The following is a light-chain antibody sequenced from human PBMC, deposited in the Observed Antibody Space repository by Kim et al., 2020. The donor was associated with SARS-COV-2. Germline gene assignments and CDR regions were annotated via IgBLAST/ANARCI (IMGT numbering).Light chain of an antibody. V-gene: IGKV1-16*01. J-gene: IGKJ1*01. Sequence: DIQMTQSPSSLSASVGDRVTITCRASQDISNYVAWFQQRPGKAPKSLIYAASTLQSGVTSRFSGSGPGTHFTLTISSLQPEDSATYYCHQYNYDPQTFGEGTKVDIK. CDR1: QDISNY. CDR2: AAS. CDR3: HQYNYDPQT.